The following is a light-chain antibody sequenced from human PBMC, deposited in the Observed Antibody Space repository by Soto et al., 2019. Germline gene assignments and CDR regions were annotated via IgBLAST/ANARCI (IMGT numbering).Light chain of an antibody. Sequence: EIVLTQSPGTLSLSPGARATLSCRASQSVNGNFLAWYQQKPGQASRLLIYAASSRATGVPDRFSGSGSGTDFSLTISRLEPEDFAVYYCQQYGSSLRTFGQGTKVDIK. V-gene: IGKV3-20*01. CDR1: QSVNGNF. CDR3: QQYGSSLRT. J-gene: IGKJ2*01. CDR2: AAS.